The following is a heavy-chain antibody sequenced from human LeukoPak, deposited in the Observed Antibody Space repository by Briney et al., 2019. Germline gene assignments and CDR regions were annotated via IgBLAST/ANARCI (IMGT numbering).Heavy chain of an antibody. J-gene: IGHJ3*02. CDR1: GFTFNRYW. D-gene: IGHD6-19*01. CDR2: IISDGSST. Sequence: GGSLRLSCAASGFTFNRYWMHWARQAPGKGLVWVSRIISDGSSTNYADSVKGRFTISRDNAKNTLYLQMNSLRAEDTAVYYCAREDVDITVATSGAFDIWGQGTMVTVSS. V-gene: IGHV3-74*01. CDR3: AREDVDITVATSGAFDI.